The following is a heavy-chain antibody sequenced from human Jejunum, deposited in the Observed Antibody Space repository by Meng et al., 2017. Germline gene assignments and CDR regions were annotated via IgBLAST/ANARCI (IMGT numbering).Heavy chain of an antibody. J-gene: IGHJ4*02. CDR3: AKDEELHC. CDR2: ISGSGDNT. CDR1: GFTFNSFA. D-gene: IGHD3-10*01. Sequence: EVQLLDAGGGLIQPGGSRRLCCAASGFTFNSFAMRWVRQAPGKGLGWVSAISGSGDNTFYADSVKGRFTISRVNSKNTLYLQMNSLRAEDTAVYYCAKDEELHCWGQGSLVTVSS. V-gene: IGHV3-23*01.